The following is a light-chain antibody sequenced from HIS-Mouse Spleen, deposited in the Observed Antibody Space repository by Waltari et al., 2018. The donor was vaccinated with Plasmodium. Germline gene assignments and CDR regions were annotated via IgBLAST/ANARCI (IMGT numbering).Light chain of an antibody. Sequence: SYELTQPPSVSVSPGQTARITCPGAALPKQQAYSYQQKQGQAPVLVIYKDSERPSGIPERFSGSSSGTTVTLTISGVQAEDEADYYCQSADSSGTYQVFGGGTKLTVL. J-gene: IGLJ2*01. V-gene: IGLV3-25*03. CDR3: QSADSSGTYQV. CDR1: ALPKQQ. CDR2: KDS.